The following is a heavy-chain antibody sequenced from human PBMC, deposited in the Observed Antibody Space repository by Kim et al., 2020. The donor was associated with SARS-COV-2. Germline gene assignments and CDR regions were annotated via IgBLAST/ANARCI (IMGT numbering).Heavy chain of an antibody. Sequence: NPSLESRVTMSVDTSKNQFSLKLSSVTAADRAVYYCARDFDYDILTGYYDYWGQGTLVTVSS. J-gene: IGHJ4*02. CDR3: ARDFDYDILTGYYDY. V-gene: IGHV4-4*06. D-gene: IGHD3-9*01.